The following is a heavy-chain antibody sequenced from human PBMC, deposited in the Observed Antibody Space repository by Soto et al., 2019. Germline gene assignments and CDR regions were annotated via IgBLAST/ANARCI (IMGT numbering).Heavy chain of an antibody. CDR3: ARDSLAGYYYYGMDV. CDR2: ISAYNGNT. V-gene: IGHV1-18*04. Sequence: ASVKVSCKASGYTFTSYGISWVRQAPGQGLEWMGWISAYNGNTNYAQKLQGRVTMTTDTYTSTAYMELRSLRSDDTAVYYCARDSLAGYYYYGMDVWGQGTTVTVSS. D-gene: IGHD3-16*01. CDR1: GYTFTSYG. J-gene: IGHJ6*02.